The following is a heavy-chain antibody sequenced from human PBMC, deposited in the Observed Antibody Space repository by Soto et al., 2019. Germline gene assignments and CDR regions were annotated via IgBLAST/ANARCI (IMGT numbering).Heavy chain of an antibody. CDR2: INVANGDT. CDR3: ARKDYYGAGIYYFDH. Sequence: HVQLVQSGAEVKKPGASVKVSCKASGYTSTAYPMHWVRQAPGQRLEWMGWINVANGDTGYSQKFQGRVTVTKDTSASTVYMELSSLTSEDTAVYYCARKDYYGAGIYYFDHWGQGTLVTVSS. CDR1: GYTSTAYP. J-gene: IGHJ4*02. D-gene: IGHD3-10*01. V-gene: IGHV1-3*01.